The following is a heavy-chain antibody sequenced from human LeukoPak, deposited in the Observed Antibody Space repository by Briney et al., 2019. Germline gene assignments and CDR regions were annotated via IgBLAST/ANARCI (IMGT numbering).Heavy chain of an antibody. V-gene: IGHV1-2*02. CDR2: INPHSGVT. CDR1: GYIFSDYY. D-gene: IGHD6-19*01. J-gene: IGHJ4*02. CDR3: ARGQQWLEAFEH. Sequence: ASVKVSCKTSGYIFSDYYLHWVRQAPGHGLEWMGWINPHSGVTKYAQKFQGRVTVTRDTSISSASMEVSSLRSADTAVYYCARGQQWLEAFEHWGQGTLVTVPS.